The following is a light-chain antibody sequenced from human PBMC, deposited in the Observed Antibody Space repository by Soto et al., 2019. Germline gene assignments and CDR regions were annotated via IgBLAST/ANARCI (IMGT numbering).Light chain of an antibody. V-gene: IGKV1-6*01. Sequence: IPLTQSPSFLSPSIGDRVTITCRASQVISTSLAWYQVKPGKAPKLLIYAASTLESGVPSRFSGSGSGTDFTLTISSLQPEDFATYYCLQDYNYAWTFGQGTKVDIK. CDR1: QVISTS. J-gene: IGKJ1*01. CDR3: LQDYNYAWT. CDR2: AAS.